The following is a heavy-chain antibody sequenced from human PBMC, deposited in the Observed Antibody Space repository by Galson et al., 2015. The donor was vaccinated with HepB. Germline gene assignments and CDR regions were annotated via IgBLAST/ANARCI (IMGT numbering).Heavy chain of an antibody. J-gene: IGHJ4*02. CDR1: GFTFSSYG. CDR2: IWYDGSNK. V-gene: IGHV3-33*01. D-gene: IGHD6-19*01. Sequence: SLRLSCAASGFTFSSYGMHWVRQAPGKGLEWVAVIWYDGSNKYYADSVKGRFTISRDNSKNTLYLQMNSLRAEDTAVYYCAREAVAGLFDYWGQGTLVTVSS. CDR3: AREAVAGLFDY.